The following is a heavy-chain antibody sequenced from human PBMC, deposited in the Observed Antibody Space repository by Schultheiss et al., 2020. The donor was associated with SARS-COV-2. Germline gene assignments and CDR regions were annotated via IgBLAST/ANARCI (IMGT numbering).Heavy chain of an antibody. CDR3: ARYFNYPVGPYGMDV. Sequence: ASVKVSCKASGYTFTGYYMHWVRQAPGQGLEWMGWINPNSGGTNYAQKFQGRVTMTRDTSISTAYMELSRLRSDDTAVYYCARYFNYPVGPYGMDVWGQGTTVTVSS. V-gene: IGHV1-2*02. CDR1: GYTFTGYY. J-gene: IGHJ6*02. D-gene: IGHD1-26*01. CDR2: INPNSGGT.